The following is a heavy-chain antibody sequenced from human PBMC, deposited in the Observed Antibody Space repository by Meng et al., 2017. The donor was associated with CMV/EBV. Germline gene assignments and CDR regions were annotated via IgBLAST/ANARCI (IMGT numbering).Heavy chain of an antibody. J-gene: IGHJ4*02. D-gene: IGHD5-18*01. CDR1: GCTFSSYG. CDR3: AYTAMVTL. CDR2: ISGSGGST. Sequence: VQSGDAGGVVVQAGGHLRLSCAASGCTFSSYGMHWVRQAPGKGLEWVSAISGSGGSTYYADSVKGRFTISRDNSKNTLYLQMNSLRAEDTAVYYCAYTAMVTLWGQGTLVTVSS. V-gene: IGHV3-23*04.